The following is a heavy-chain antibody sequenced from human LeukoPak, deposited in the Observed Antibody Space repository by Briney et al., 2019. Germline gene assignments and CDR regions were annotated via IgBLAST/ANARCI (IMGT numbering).Heavy chain of an antibody. CDR1: GGSISSSSYY. Sequence: SETLSLTCTVSGGSISSSSYYWGWIRQPPGKGLEWIGSIYYSGSTYYNPSLKSRVTISVDTSKNQFSLKLSSVTAADTAVYYCARFVVVPAALKEAFDIWGQGTMVTVSS. D-gene: IGHD2-2*01. CDR2: IYYSGST. V-gene: IGHV4-39*07. J-gene: IGHJ3*02. CDR3: ARFVVVPAALKEAFDI.